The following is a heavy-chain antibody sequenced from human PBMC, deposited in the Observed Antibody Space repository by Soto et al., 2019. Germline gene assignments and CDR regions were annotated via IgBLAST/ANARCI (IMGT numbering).Heavy chain of an antibody. CDR3: ARDHFVRRVGATTFWFDP. CDR2: ISSSGSNI. Sequence: QVQLVESGGGLVKPGGSLRLSCAASGFTFSDYYMSWIRQAPGKGLEWVSYISSSGSNIYYADSVKGRFTISRDNAKNSLYLQMNSLRAENTAVYYCARDHFVRRVGATTFWFDPWGRGTLVTVSS. J-gene: IGHJ5*02. V-gene: IGHV3-11*01. D-gene: IGHD1-26*01. CDR1: GFTFSDYY.